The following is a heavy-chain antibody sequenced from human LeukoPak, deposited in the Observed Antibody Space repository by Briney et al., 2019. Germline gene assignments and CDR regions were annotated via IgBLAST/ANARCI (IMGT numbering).Heavy chain of an antibody. V-gene: IGHV3-23*01. J-gene: IGHJ4*02. CDR1: GFTFSSST. Sequence: TGGSLRLSCAASGFTFSSSTMTWVRQAPGKGLEWVSTMRGPGASTYYPDSVKGRFTISRDNSKNTLYLQTNSLRAEDTAIYYCAKTTGTTWYFDSWGQGTLVTVSS. CDR2: MRGPGAST. D-gene: IGHD1-7*01. CDR3: AKTTGTTWYFDS.